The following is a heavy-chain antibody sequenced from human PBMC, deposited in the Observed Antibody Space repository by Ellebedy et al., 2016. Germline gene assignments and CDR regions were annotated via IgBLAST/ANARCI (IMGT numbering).Heavy chain of an antibody. CDR3: ARGLGGWYYGMDV. Sequence: SETLSLTXAVYGGSFSGYYWSWIRQPPGKGLEWIGEINHSGSTNYNPSLKSRVTISVDTSKNQFSLKLSSVTAADTAVYYCARGLGGWYYGMDVWGQGTTVTVSS. CDR1: GGSFSGYY. CDR2: INHSGST. D-gene: IGHD6-19*01. J-gene: IGHJ6*02. V-gene: IGHV4-34*01.